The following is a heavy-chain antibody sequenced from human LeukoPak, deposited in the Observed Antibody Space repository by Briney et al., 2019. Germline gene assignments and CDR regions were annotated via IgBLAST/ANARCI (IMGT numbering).Heavy chain of an antibody. CDR1: GFTFSSYE. J-gene: IGHJ5*02. CDR2: ISSSGSTI. V-gene: IGHV3-48*03. Sequence: GGSLRLSCAASGFTFSSYEMNWVRQAPGKGLEWVSYISSSGSTIYYADSVKGRFTISRDNAKNSLYLQMNSLRAEDTAVYYCAREGSEDNWFDPWGQGTLVTVSS. D-gene: IGHD2-15*01. CDR3: AREGSEDNWFDP.